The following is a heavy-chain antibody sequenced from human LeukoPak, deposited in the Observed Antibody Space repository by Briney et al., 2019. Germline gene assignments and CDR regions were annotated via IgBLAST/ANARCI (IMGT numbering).Heavy chain of an antibody. CDR1: GGSISSSNW. J-gene: IGHJ5*02. V-gene: IGHV4-4*02. CDR2: IYHSGST. CDR3: ASRPLYYDSSGPPFDP. D-gene: IGHD3-22*01. Sequence: SATLSLTCAVSGGSISSSNWWSWVRQPPGKGLEWIGEIYHSGSTNYNPSLKSRVTISVDKSKNQFSLKLSSVTAADTAVYYCASRPLYYDSSGPPFDPWGQGTLVTVSS.